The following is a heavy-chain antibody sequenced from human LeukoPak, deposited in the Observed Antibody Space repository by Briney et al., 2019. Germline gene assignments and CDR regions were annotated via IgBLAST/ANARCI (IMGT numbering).Heavy chain of an antibody. V-gene: IGHV1-2*02. CDR2: INPNTDGT. D-gene: IGHD6-13*01. CDR3: ARGLIAAAGTPGWYFDY. J-gene: IGHJ4*02. CDR1: GYTFTGYY. Sequence: GASVKVSCKASGYTFTGYYIHWVRQAPGQGLEWMGWINPNTDGTNYAQKIQGRVTMTTDTSTSTAYMELRSLRSDDTAVYYCARGLIAAAGTPGWYFDYWGQGTLVTVSS.